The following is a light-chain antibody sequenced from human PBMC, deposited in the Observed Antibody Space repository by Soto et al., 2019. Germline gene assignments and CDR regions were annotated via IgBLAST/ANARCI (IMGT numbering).Light chain of an antibody. CDR2: TNN. Sequence: QSVLTQPASVSGSPGQSITISCTGSSTNIGRNSISWYQNLPGTAPKLLIYTNNQRPSGVPARFSGSKSGTSASLAISGLQSEDEADYYCAAWDDSLSGWVFGGGTKVTVL. J-gene: IGLJ3*02. CDR1: STNIGRNS. V-gene: IGLV1-44*01. CDR3: AAWDDSLSGWV.